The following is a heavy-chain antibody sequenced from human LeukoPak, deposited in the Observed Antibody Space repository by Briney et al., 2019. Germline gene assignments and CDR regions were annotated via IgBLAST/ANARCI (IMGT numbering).Heavy chain of an antibody. CDR3: ARDLSEGSGSYITNY. J-gene: IGHJ4*02. CDR2: ISSSSSTI. CDR1: GFTFSSYS. Sequence: GGSLRLSCAASGFTFSSYSMNWVRQAPGKGLEWVSYISSSSSTIYYADSVKGRFTISRDNSKNTLYLQMNSLRAEDTAVYYCARDLSEGSGSYITNYWGQGTLVTVSS. V-gene: IGHV3-48*01. D-gene: IGHD3-10*01.